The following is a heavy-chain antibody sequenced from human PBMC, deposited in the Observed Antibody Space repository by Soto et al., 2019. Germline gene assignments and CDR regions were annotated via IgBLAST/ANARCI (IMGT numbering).Heavy chain of an antibody. CDR2: ITGNSGTK. Sequence: VGSLRLSCAASGFTFSTYSMNWVRQAPGKGPEWVAYITGNSGTKYYADSVKGRFTISRDNAKNSLHLQMNSLRDEDTAVYYCARDNGMAGSFDPWGQGTLVTVSS. V-gene: IGHV3-48*02. D-gene: IGHD2-8*01. CDR3: ARDNGMAGSFDP. J-gene: IGHJ5*02. CDR1: GFTFSTYS.